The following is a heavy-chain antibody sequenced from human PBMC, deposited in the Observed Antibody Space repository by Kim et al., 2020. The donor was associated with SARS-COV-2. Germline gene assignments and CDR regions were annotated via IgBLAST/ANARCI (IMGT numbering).Heavy chain of an antibody. CDR3: ARDGEATSTRLKWLDP. CDR2: VIPLIAVQ. V-gene: IGHV1-69*04. D-gene: IGHD3-16*01. J-gene: IGHJ5*02. Sequence: SVKVSCKASGGNFNSYAFSWLRQAPGQGLEWMGRVIPLIAVQNNAQKFQGRITITADKSTNTVYMRLSSLRSEDTAVYYCARDGEATSTRLKWLDPWGQGTLVTVSS. CDR1: GGNFNSYA.